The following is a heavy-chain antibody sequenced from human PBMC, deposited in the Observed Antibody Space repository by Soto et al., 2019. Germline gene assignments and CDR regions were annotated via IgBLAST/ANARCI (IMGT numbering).Heavy chain of an antibody. V-gene: IGHV4-34*01. J-gene: IGHJ4*02. CDR2: INHSGST. CDR3: ARKGGYCSGGSCYSGPYYFDY. D-gene: IGHD2-15*01. Sequence: SETLSLTCAVYGGSFSGYYWSWIRQPPGKGLEWIGEINHSGSTNCNPSLKSRVTISVDTSKNQFSLKLSSVTAADTAVYYCARKGGYCSGGSCYSGPYYFDYWGQGTLVTVSS. CDR1: GGSFSGYY.